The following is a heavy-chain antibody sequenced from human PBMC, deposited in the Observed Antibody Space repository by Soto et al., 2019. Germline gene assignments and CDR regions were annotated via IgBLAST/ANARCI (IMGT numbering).Heavy chain of an antibody. CDR2: ISYDGSNK. V-gene: IGHV3-30*18. J-gene: IGHJ3*02. Sequence: PGGSLRLSCAASGFTFSSYGMHWVRQAPGKGLEWVAVISYDGSNKYYADSVKGRFTISRDNSKNTLYLQMNRLRAEDTAVYYCAKDQVPGLDAFDIWGQGTMVTVSS. CDR1: GFTFSSYG. CDR3: AKDQVPGLDAFDI.